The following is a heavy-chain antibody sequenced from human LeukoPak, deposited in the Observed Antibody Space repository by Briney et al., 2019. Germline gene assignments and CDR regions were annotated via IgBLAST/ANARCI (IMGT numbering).Heavy chain of an antibody. CDR3: ARAYGSGSYVFIDY. CDR2: ISYDGSNK. Sequence: GRSLRLSCAASGFTFSSYGMHWVRQAPGKGLEWVAVISYDGSNKYYADSVKGRFTISRDNSKNTLYLQMNSLRAEDTAVYYCARAYGSGSYVFIDYWGQGTLVTVSS. D-gene: IGHD3-10*01. CDR1: GFTFSSYG. V-gene: IGHV3-30*03. J-gene: IGHJ4*02.